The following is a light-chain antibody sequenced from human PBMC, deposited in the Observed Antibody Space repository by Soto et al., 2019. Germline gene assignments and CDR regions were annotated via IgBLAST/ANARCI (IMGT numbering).Light chain of an antibody. CDR3: SSYTSSSTPDV. J-gene: IGLJ1*01. Sequence: QAVVTQPASVSGSPGQSITISCTGTSSDVGGYNYVSWYQQHPVKAPKLMIYDVTNRPSGVSDRFSGSKSGNTASLTFSGLQAEDEADYYCSSYTSSSTPDVFGTGTKLTVL. V-gene: IGLV2-14*01. CDR2: DVT. CDR1: SSDVGGYNY.